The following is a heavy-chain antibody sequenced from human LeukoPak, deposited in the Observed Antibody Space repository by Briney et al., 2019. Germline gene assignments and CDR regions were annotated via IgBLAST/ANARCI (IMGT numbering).Heavy chain of an antibody. J-gene: IGHJ3*02. CDR1: GFTFSSYW. CDR3: AFTLGIAVAYDAFDI. CDR2: IKQDGSEK. V-gene: IGHV3-7*01. Sequence: PGGSLRLSCAASGFTFSSYWMSWVRQAPGKGLEWVANIKQDGSEKYYVDSVKGRFTISRDNAKNSLYLQMNSLRAEDTAVYYCAFTLGIAVAYDAFDIWGQGTMVTVSS. D-gene: IGHD6-19*01.